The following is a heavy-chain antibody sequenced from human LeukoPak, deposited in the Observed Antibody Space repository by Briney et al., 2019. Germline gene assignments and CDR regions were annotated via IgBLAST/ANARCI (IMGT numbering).Heavy chain of an antibody. CDR2: IGGRDGST. V-gene: IGHV3-23*01. J-gene: IGHJ4*02. CDR1: GFTFSSYG. CDR3: AKGHYYGSGSLDY. Sequence: VGSLRLSCAASGFTFSSYGMSWVRQAPGKGLEWVSAIGGRDGSTYYADSVKGRFTISRDNSKNTLYVQMNGLRAEDTAVYYCAKGHYYGSGSLDYWGQGTLVTVSS. D-gene: IGHD3-10*01.